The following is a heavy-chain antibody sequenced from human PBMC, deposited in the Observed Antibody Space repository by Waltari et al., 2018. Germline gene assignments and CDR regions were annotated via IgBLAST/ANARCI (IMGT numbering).Heavy chain of an antibody. CDR2: ISSSSSNR. D-gene: IGHD5-12*01. CDR1: GFTFSTYS. V-gene: IGHV3-21*02. Sequence: EVQLVESGGGLVKPGGPRRLSGATSGFTFSTYSMTWVRQAPGKGLEWVSSISSSSSNRYYADSVKGRFTISRDNAKNSMYMQLNSLRVEDTAIYYCARGVSITETPWFAYWGQGTLVTVSS. CDR3: ARGVSITETPWFAY. J-gene: IGHJ4*02.